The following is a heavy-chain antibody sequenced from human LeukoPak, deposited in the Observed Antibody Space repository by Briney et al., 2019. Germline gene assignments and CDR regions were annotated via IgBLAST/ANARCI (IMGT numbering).Heavy chain of an antibody. V-gene: IGHV3-66*02. Sequence: PGESLRLSCAAYGFTVTTNYRSWVRQAPGKGLEWVAVIYSGGITYYADSVKGRFTISRDNSKNPFSLQMNSLRVEDTAVYYCARRDSSGSNWGQGTLVTVSS. J-gene: IGHJ4*02. CDR1: GFTVTTNY. D-gene: IGHD6-19*01. CDR2: IYSGGIT. CDR3: ARRDSSGSN.